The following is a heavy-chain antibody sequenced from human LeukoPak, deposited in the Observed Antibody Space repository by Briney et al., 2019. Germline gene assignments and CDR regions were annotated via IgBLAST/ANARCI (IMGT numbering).Heavy chain of an antibody. CDR1: GYTFTSYD. Sequence: ASVKVSCKASGYTFTSYDINWVRQATGQGLEWMGWMNPNSGNTGYAQKFQGRVTMTRNTSISTAYMELSSLRSEDTAVYYCARGGVVYYYGSGRTDFDYWGQGTLVTVSS. J-gene: IGHJ4*02. CDR3: ARGGVVYYYGSGRTDFDY. CDR2: MNPNSGNT. D-gene: IGHD3-10*01. V-gene: IGHV1-8*01.